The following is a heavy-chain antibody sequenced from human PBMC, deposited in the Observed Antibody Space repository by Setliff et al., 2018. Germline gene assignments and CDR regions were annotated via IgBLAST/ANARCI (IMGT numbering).Heavy chain of an antibody. CDR3: ARDYQGGWFAP. CDR1: GVSISSYY. V-gene: IGHV4-59*01. D-gene: IGHD3-16*01. J-gene: IGHJ5*02. CDR2: IQNSGGI. Sequence: SETLSLTCNVSGVSISSYYWSWIRQAPGKGLESLGYIQNSGGINYNPSLKSRVTISVDTSTNQFSLKLASVTAADTAVYYCARDYQGGWFAPWGQGSMVTVSS.